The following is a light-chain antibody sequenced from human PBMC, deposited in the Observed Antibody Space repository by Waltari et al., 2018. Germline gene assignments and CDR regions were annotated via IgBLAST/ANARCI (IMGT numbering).Light chain of an antibody. CDR1: SSDVGTYKR. J-gene: IGLJ2*01. CDR2: AVS. Sequence: QSALTQPASVSGSPGQSITISCTGTSSDVGTYKRVPWYQQHPGKAPKLMIYAVSNRPSGVSDRFSGSKSGDMSSLTISGLQPEDEAEYFCSSYAGSSKGVFGGGTKVTVL. V-gene: IGLV2-23*02. CDR3: SSYAGSSKGV.